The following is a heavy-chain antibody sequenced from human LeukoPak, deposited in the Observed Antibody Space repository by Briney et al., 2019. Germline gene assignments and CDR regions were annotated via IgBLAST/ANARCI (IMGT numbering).Heavy chain of an antibody. CDR3: ARGANLYSDYVWGSSY. CDR2: ISSSGSTI. Sequence: TGGSLRLSCAASGFTFSDYYMSWIRQAPGKGLEWVSYISSSGSTIYYADSVKGRFTISRDNAKNSLYLQMNSLRAEDTAVYYCARGANLYSDYVWGSSYWGQGTLVTVSS. CDR1: GFTFSDYY. J-gene: IGHJ4*02. V-gene: IGHV3-11*04. D-gene: IGHD3-16*01.